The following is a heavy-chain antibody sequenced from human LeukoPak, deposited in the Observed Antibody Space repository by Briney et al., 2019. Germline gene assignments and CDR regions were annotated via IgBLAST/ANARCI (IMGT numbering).Heavy chain of an antibody. J-gene: IGHJ5*02. CDR1: GGSISSYY. V-gene: IGHV4-4*07. D-gene: IGHD3-22*01. CDR2: IYTSGST. Sequence: SETLSLTCTVSGGSISSYYWSWIRQPAGKGLEWIGRIYTSGSTNYNPSLKSRVTMSVDTSKNQFSLKLSSVTAADTAVYYCARDAFDPYYYDSSGYYYSWFDPWGQGTLVAVSS. CDR3: ARDAFDPYYYDSSGYYYSWFDP.